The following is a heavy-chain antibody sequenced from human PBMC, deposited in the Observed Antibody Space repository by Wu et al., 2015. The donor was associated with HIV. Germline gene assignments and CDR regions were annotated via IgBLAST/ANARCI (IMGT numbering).Heavy chain of an antibody. Sequence: QVQLQESGPGLVKPSETLSLTCTVSGGSMSNYYWSWIRQPAGKGLEWIGRIYSSGSTNYNPSLTSRVTMSVDTSKNQFSLKMSSVTAADTAVYYCARDFRDSYGSGTYYYAMDVWDQGP. D-gene: IGHD3-10*01. V-gene: IGHV4-4*07. CDR2: IYSSGST. CDR3: ARDFRDSYGSGTYYYAMDV. J-gene: IGHJ6*02. CDR1: GGSMSNYY.